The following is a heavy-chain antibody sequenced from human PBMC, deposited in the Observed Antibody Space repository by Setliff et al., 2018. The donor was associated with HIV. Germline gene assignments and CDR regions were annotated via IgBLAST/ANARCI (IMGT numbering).Heavy chain of an antibody. J-gene: IGHJ6*02. CDR3: ARGLSCSSSWCYTYYYYCHRLYV. CDR1: GGYISRHY. CDR2: VYHSGST. V-gene: IGHV4-59*11. D-gene: IGHD3-22*01. Sequence: SETLSLTCTASGGYISRHYCSWIRQPPGKGLEWMGYVYHSGSTNYNPSLKSRVTISVDTSKKQVSLKLCSVTAADTAVYYCARGLSCSSSWCYTYYYYCHRLYVCGPGTTVTVSS.